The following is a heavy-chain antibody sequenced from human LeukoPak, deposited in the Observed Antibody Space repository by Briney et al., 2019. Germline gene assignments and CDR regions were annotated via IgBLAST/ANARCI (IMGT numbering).Heavy chain of an antibody. V-gene: IGHV3-7*05. D-gene: IGHD4-17*01. Sequence: PGGSLRLSCVAAGFTFRNYWMSWVRQAPGKGLEWVANIRQDGREKDYVDSVKGRFTISRDNAKNSLYLQMNSLRAEDTAMYYCASSTKVTKIGAFDIWGQGTKVTVSS. CDR3: ASSTKVTKIGAFDI. CDR2: IRQDGREK. CDR1: GFTFRNYW. J-gene: IGHJ3*02.